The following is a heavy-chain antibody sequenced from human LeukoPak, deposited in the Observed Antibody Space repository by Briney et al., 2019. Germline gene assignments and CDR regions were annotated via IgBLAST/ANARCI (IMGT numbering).Heavy chain of an antibody. CDR3: ASVGRSSGRFDY. CDR2: ISSSSSYI. Sequence: GGSLRLSCAASGFTFSSYSMNWVRQAPGKGLEWVSSISSSSSYIYYADSVKGRFTISRDNAKNSLYLQMNSLRAEDTAVYYCASVGRSSGRFDYWGQGTLVTVSS. V-gene: IGHV3-21*01. D-gene: IGHD6-19*01. J-gene: IGHJ4*02. CDR1: GFTFSSYS.